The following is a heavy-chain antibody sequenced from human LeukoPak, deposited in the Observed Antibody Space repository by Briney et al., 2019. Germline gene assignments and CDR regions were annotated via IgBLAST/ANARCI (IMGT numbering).Heavy chain of an antibody. J-gene: IGHJ3*02. D-gene: IGHD2-2*01. V-gene: IGHV6-1*01. CDR1: GDSVSSNSAA. CDR2: TYYRSKWYN. Sequence: SQTLSLTCAISGDSVSSNSAAWNWIRQSPSRGLEWLGRTYYRSKWYNDYAVSVKSRITINPDTSKNQFSLQLNSVIPEDTTVYYCARVVQVYCSSTSCYVGAFDIWGQGTMVTVSS. CDR3: ARVVQVYCSSTSCYVGAFDI.